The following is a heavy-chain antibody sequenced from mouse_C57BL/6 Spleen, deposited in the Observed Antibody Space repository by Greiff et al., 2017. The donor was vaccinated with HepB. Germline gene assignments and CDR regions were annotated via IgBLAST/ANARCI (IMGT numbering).Heavy chain of an antibody. Sequence: VQLQQSGPELVKPGASVKISCKASGYAFSSSWMNWVKQRTGKGLEWIGRIYPGDGDTNYNGKFKGKATLTADKSSSTAYMQLSSLTSEDSAVYFCVYGSSFFDYWGQGTTLTVSS. V-gene: IGHV1-82*01. CDR3: VYGSSFFDY. D-gene: IGHD1-1*01. CDR2: IYPGDGDT. J-gene: IGHJ2*01. CDR1: GYAFSSSW.